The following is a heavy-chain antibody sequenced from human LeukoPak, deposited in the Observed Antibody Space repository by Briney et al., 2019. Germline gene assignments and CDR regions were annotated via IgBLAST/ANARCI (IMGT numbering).Heavy chain of an antibody. CDR2: IRNDGSDK. CDR1: GFTFSSYG. CDR3: AKASGSSSYYVNY. J-gene: IGHJ4*02. D-gene: IGHD2-2*01. Sequence: GGSLRLSCAASGFTFSSYGMHWVRQAPGKGLEWVAFIRNDGSDKYHADSVKGRFTISRDNSKNTLYLQMNSLRTEDTAVYYCAKASGSSSYYVNYWGQGTLVTVSS. V-gene: IGHV3-30*02.